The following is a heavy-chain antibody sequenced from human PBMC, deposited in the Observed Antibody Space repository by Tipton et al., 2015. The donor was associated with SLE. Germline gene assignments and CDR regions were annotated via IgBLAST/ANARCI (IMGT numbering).Heavy chain of an antibody. Sequence: TLSLTCIVSGGSMRSYYWSWIRQPPGKGLEWIGYIYYRGSASYNRGGTNYKSSLKSRVTILVDTSKNQFSLQLSSVTAADTAVYYRARVDSGNLLFDLWGQGTLVTVSS. V-gene: IGHV4-59*01. J-gene: IGHJ4*02. CDR3: ARVDSGNLLFDL. D-gene: IGHD1-26*01. CDR2: IYYRGSASYNRGGT. CDR1: GGSMRSYY.